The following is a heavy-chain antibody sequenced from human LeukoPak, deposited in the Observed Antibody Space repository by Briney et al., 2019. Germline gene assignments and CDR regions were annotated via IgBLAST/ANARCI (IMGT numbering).Heavy chain of an antibody. CDR3: AKTPKYRAARQSHFDY. D-gene: IGHD6-6*01. Sequence: GGSLRLSCAASGFTFSTYGMHWVRQAPGKGLEWVAVIEYDGSNIHYTDSEKGRFTISRDNSKKTLYLQMNSLRAEDTAVYYCAKTPKYRAARQSHFDYWGQGTLVTVSS. CDR2: IEYDGSNI. CDR1: GFTFSTYG. V-gene: IGHV3-30*18. J-gene: IGHJ4*02.